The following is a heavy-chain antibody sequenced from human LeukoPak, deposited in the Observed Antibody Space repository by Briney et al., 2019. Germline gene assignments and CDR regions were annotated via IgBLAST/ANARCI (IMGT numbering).Heavy chain of an antibody. CDR1: GGTFSSYA. V-gene: IGHV1-69*13. J-gene: IGHJ4*02. CDR3: AKSRLWDSSGWYEILFDY. CDR2: IIPIFGTA. Sequence: SVKVSCKASGGTFSSYAISWVRQAPGQGLEWMGGIIPIFGTANYAQKFQGRVTITADESTSTAYMELSSLRSEDTAVYYCAKSRLWDSSGWYEILFDYWGQGTLVTVSS. D-gene: IGHD6-19*01.